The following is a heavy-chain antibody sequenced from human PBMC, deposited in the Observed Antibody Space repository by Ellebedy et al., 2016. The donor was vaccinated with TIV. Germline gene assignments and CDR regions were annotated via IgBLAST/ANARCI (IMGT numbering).Heavy chain of an antibody. J-gene: IGHJ4*02. CDR3: AKDQGYSSGWPFDY. CDR1: GGSFSGYY. V-gene: IGHV4-34*01. Sequence: MPSETLSLTCAVYGGSFSGYYWSWIRQPPGKGLEWIGEINHSGSTNYNPSLKSRVTISVDTSKNQFSLKLSSVTAADTAVYYCAKDQGYSSGWPFDYWGQGTLVTVSS. D-gene: IGHD6-19*01. CDR2: INHSGST.